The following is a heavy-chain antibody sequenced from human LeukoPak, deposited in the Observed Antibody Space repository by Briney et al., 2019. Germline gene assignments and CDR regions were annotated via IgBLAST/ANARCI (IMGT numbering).Heavy chain of an antibody. J-gene: IGHJ4*02. D-gene: IGHD5-24*01. CDR3: ATAERDGYNPFDY. CDR2: INPNSGGT. Sequence: ASVKVSCKASGGTFSSYAINWVRQAPGQGLEWMGWINPNSGGTNYAQKFQGRVTMTRDTSISTAYMELSSLRSEDTAVYYCATAERDGYNPFDYWGQGTLVTVSS. CDR1: GGTFSSYA. V-gene: IGHV1-2*02.